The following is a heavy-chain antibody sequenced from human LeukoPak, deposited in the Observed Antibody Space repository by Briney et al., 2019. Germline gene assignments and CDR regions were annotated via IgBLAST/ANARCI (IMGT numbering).Heavy chain of an antibody. V-gene: IGHV3-23*01. D-gene: IGHD3-10*01. J-gene: IGHJ4*02. CDR3: AKSNYYGSGRPDY. Sequence: GGSLRLSCAASGYTFSSYAMSWVRQAPGKGLEWVSAISGSGGSTYYADSVKGRFTISRDNSKNTLYLQMNSLRAEDTAVYYCAKSNYYGSGRPDYWGQGTLVTVSS. CDR2: ISGSGGST. CDR1: GYTFSSYA.